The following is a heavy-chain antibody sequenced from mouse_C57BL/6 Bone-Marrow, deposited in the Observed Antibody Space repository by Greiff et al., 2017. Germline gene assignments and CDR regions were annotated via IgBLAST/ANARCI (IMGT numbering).Heavy chain of an antibody. Sequence: VQLQQSGPELVKPGASVKIPCKASGYTFTDYNMDWVKQSHGKSLEWIGDINPNNGGTIYNQKFKGKATLTVDKSSSTAYMELRSLTSEDTAVYYCARRGFDYGSTYFDYWGKGTTLTASS. V-gene: IGHV1-18*01. D-gene: IGHD1-1*01. CDR2: INPNNGGT. CDR3: ARRGFDYGSTYFDY. J-gene: IGHJ2*01. CDR1: GYTFTDYN.